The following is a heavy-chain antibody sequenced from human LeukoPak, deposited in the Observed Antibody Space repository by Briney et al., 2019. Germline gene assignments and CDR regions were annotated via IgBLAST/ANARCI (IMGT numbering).Heavy chain of an antibody. Sequence: ASVKVSCKASGYTFTSYGISWVRQAPGQGLEWMGWISAYNGNTKYAQKLQGRVTMTTDTSTSTAYMELRSLRSDDTAVYYCARVHYDILTGYPYFDDWGQGTLVTVSS. J-gene: IGHJ4*02. CDR3: ARVHYDILTGYPYFDD. V-gene: IGHV1-18*01. CDR2: ISAYNGNT. CDR1: GYTFTSYG. D-gene: IGHD3-9*01.